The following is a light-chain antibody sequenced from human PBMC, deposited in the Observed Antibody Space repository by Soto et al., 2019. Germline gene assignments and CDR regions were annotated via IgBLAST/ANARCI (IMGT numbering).Light chain of an antibody. Sequence: QSVLTQPPSASGTPGQRVTISCSGSSSNIGSNTVNWYQQLPGTAPKLLIYSNNQRPSGVPDRFSGSKSGTSASLAISGLQSEDEADYYCAAWDDSLTIGVFGGGTKLTVL. J-gene: IGLJ3*02. CDR1: SSNIGSNT. CDR2: SNN. CDR3: AAWDDSLTIGV. V-gene: IGLV1-44*01.